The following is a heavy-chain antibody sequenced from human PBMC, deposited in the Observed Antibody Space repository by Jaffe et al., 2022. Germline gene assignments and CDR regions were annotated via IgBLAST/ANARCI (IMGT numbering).Heavy chain of an antibody. Sequence: EVQLVESGGGLVQPGGSLRLSCAASGFTFSSYWMSWVRQAPGKGLEWVANIKQDGSEKYYVDSVKGRFTISRDNAKNSLYLQMNSLRAEDTAVYYCARCVTYYGSGSYPSLYYYYYYMDVWGKGTTVTVSS. CDR1: GFTFSSYW. V-gene: IGHV3-7*05. CDR2: IKQDGSEK. CDR3: ARCVTYYGSGSYPSLYYYYYYMDV. J-gene: IGHJ6*03. D-gene: IGHD3-10*01.